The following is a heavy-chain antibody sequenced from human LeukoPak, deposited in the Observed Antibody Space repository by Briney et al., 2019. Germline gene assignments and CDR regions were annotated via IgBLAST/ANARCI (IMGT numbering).Heavy chain of an antibody. D-gene: IGHD3-22*01. CDR2: IYHSGST. CDR1: GYSISSGYY. J-gene: IGHJ4*02. V-gene: IGHV4-38-2*02. Sequence: SETLSLTCTVSGYSISSGYYWGWIRQPPGKGLEWIGSIYHSGSTYYNPSLKSRVTISVDASKNQFSLKLSSVTAADTAVYYCARGPYPYDFDYWGQGTLVTVSS. CDR3: ARGPYPYDFDY.